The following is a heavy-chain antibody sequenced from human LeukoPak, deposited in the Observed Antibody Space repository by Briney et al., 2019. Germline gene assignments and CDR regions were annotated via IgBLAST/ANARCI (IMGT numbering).Heavy chain of an antibody. J-gene: IGHJ4*02. CDR3: ARRVHSSSWSYYFDY. V-gene: IGHV4-34*01. CDR1: GGSFSGYY. CDR2: INHSGST. D-gene: IGHD6-13*01. Sequence: SETLSLTCAVYGGSFSGYYWSWIRQPPGKGLEWIGEINHSGSTNYNPSLKSRVTISVDTSKNQFSLKLSSVTAADPAVYYCARRVHSSSWSYYFDYWGQETLVTVSS.